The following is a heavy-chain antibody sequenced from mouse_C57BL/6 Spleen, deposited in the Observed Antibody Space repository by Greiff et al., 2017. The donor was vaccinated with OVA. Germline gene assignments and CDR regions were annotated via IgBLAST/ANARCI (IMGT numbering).Heavy chain of an antibody. Sequence: QVHVKQSGAELVKPGASVKISCKASGYAFSSYWMNWVKQRPGKGLEWIGQIYPGDGDTNYNGKFKGKATLTADKSSSTAYMQLSSLTSEDSAVYFCARTSSTMVTTGFDYWGQGTTLTVSS. CDR1: GYAFSSYW. CDR2: IYPGDGDT. D-gene: IGHD2-2*01. J-gene: IGHJ2*01. V-gene: IGHV1-80*01. CDR3: ARTSSTMVTTGFDY.